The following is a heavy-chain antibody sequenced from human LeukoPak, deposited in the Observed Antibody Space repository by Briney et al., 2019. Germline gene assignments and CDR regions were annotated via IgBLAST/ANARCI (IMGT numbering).Heavy chain of an antibody. V-gene: IGHV4-59*08. Sequence: SETLSHTCTVSGVSISSYYWIWLRPPPGKALEGFGYIYYSGSTNYNPSRKSRVTISVGTSKIQFSLTLSSVTAADTAVYYCARWGERKQKQWLVRSYAFDIWGQGTMVTVSS. D-gene: IGHD6-19*01. CDR3: ARWGERKQKQWLVRSYAFDI. J-gene: IGHJ3*02. CDR2: IYYSGST. CDR1: GVSISSYY.